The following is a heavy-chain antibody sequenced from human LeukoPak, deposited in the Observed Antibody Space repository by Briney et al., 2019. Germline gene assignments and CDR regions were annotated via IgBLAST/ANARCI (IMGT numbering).Heavy chain of an antibody. Sequence: PSETLSLTCTVSGGSISSYYWSWIRQPPGKGLEWIGYIYTSGSTNYNPSLKSRVTISVDTSKNQFSLKLSSVTAADTAVYYCARAGWELLFEYWGQGTLVTVSS. CDR2: IYTSGST. V-gene: IGHV4-4*09. D-gene: IGHD1-26*01. CDR1: GGSISSYY. J-gene: IGHJ4*02. CDR3: ARAGWELLFEY.